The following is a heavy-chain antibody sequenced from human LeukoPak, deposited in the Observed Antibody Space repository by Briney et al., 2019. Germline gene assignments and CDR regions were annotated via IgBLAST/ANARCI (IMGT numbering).Heavy chain of an antibody. V-gene: IGHV3-74*01. J-gene: IGHJ3*01. CDR3: IVVVEPPDSDGFDV. CDR2: INADGSTT. D-gene: IGHD1-14*01. CDR1: GFTFGNSW. Sequence: GGSLRLSCAASGFTFGNSWVHWVRQAPGKGLVWVSLINADGSTTSYADSVKGRFTISKDNARNTLSLEMNSLTIEDTAVYYCIVVVEPPDSDGFDVWGQGTMITVSS.